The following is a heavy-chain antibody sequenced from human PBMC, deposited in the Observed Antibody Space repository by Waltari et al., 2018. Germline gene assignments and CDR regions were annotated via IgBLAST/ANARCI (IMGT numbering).Heavy chain of an antibody. CDR1: GGSISSGSYY. CDR2: IYTSGST. D-gene: IGHD6-19*01. CDR3: ARGGTVDGSGWYAFDI. Sequence: QVQLQESGPGLVKPSQTLSLTCTVSGGSISSGSYYWSWIRQPAGKGLEWIGRIYTSGSTNYNPSLKSRVTISVDTSKNQFSLKLSSVTAADTAVYYCARGGTVDGSGWYAFDIWGQGTMVTVSS. J-gene: IGHJ3*02. V-gene: IGHV4-61*02.